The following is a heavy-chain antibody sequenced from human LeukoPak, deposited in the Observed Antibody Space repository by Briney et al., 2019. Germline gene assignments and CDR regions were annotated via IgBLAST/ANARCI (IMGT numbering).Heavy chain of an antibody. J-gene: IGHJ4*02. Sequence: PGGSLRLSCAASGFTFSSYWMSWVRQAPGKGLEWVANIKQDGSEKYYVDSVKGRFTISRDNAKNSLYLQMNSLRAEDTAMYYCARLLGYCSGGSCYPDTFDYWGQGTLVTVSS. CDR2: IKQDGSEK. V-gene: IGHV3-7*03. D-gene: IGHD2-15*01. CDR1: GFTFSSYW. CDR3: ARLLGYCSGGSCYPDTFDY.